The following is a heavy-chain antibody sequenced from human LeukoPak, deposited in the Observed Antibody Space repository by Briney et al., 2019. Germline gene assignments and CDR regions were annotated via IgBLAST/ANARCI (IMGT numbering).Heavy chain of an antibody. Sequence: ASVKVSCKASGYTFTSYDIHWVRQASGHGLEWMGWMNPKSAHTGHAQRFQGRVSMTMNTSISTAYMELSSLTSEDTAMYYCTRGPSYHSKWVGGMWFNPWGQGTLVSVSS. D-gene: IGHD6-19*01. CDR3: TRGPSYHSKWVGGMWFNP. J-gene: IGHJ5*02. CDR2: MNPKSAHT. V-gene: IGHV1-8*01. CDR1: GYTFTSYD.